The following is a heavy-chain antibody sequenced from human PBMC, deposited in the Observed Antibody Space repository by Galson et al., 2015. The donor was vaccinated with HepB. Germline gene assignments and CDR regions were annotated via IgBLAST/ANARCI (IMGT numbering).Heavy chain of an antibody. CDR1: GYTFTSYY. V-gene: IGHV1-46*01. Sequence: SVKVSCKASGYTFTSYYMHWVRQAPGQGLEWMGIINPSGGSTSYAQKFQGRVTMTRDTSTSTVYMELSSLRSEDTAVYYCARSLRMYYYDSSGYYHPPGEDAFDIWGQGTMVTVSS. J-gene: IGHJ3*02. CDR2: INPSGGST. D-gene: IGHD3-22*01. CDR3: ARSLRMYYYDSSGYYHPPGEDAFDI.